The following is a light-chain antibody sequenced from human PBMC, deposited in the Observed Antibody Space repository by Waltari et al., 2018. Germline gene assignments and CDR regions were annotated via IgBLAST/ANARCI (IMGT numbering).Light chain of an antibody. CDR2: EAS. CDR3: QKYDDYPIT. Sequence: DIRMTQSPSTLSASVGDRVTITCRASQSIRTWLAWYQKKPGKASKVLIHEASSLGSGVPSRFSGSGSGTEFTLTITSLQPDDVATYYCQKYDDYPITFGQGTRLEVK. V-gene: IGKV1-5*03. CDR1: QSIRTW. J-gene: IGKJ5*01.